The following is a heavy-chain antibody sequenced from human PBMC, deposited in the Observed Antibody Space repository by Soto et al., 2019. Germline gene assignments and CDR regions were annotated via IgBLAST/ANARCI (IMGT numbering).Heavy chain of an antibody. CDR1: GFTFSSYA. J-gene: IGHJ4*02. V-gene: IGHV3-23*01. Sequence: LRLSCAASGFTFSSYAMSWVRQAPGKGLEWVSAISGSGGSTYYADSVKGRFTISRDNSKNTLYLQMNSLRAEDTAVYYCAKDVRATWTPDYWGQGTLVTVSS. D-gene: IGHD5-12*01. CDR3: AKDVRATWTPDY. CDR2: ISGSGGST.